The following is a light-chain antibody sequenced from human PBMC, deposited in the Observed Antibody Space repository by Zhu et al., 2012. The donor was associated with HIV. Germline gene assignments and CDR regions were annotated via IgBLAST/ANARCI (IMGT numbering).Light chain of an antibody. CDR2: DTS. J-gene: IGKJ4*01. CDR1: RSVRSS. Sequence: IVLTQSPATLSLSPGERATVSCRASRSVRSSLAWYQQKPGQAPRLLIYDTSKRATGIPARFSGSGSGTDFTLTISSLEPEDFALYYCQQRSDRPLTFGGGTKVEIK. CDR3: QQRSDRPLT. V-gene: IGKV3-11*01.